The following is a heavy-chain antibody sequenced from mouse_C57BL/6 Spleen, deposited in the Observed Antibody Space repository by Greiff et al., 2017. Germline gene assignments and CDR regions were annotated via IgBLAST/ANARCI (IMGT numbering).Heavy chain of an antibody. V-gene: IGHV1-55*01. Sequence: QVQLQQPGAELVKPGASVKMSCKASGYTFTSYWITWVKQRPGQGLEWIGDIYPGSGSTNYNEKFKSKATLTVDTSSSTAYMQLSSLTSEDSSVYYCARGGEGYAMDYWGQGTSVTVSS. CDR3: ARGGEGYAMDY. CDR1: GYTFTSYW. CDR2: IYPGSGST. J-gene: IGHJ4*01.